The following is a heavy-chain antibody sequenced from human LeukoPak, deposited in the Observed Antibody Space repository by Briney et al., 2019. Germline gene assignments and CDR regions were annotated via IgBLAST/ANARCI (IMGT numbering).Heavy chain of an antibody. CDR3: AKDSRSDSSGWYKY. V-gene: IGHV3-9*01. CDR2: ISWNSGSI. Sequence: GGSLRLSCAASGFTFDDYAMHWVRQAPGKGLEWVSGISWNSGSIGYADSVKGRFTISRDNAKNSLYLQMNSLRAEDTALYYCAKDSRSDSSGWYKYWGQGTLVTVSS. D-gene: IGHD6-19*01. J-gene: IGHJ4*02. CDR1: GFTFDDYA.